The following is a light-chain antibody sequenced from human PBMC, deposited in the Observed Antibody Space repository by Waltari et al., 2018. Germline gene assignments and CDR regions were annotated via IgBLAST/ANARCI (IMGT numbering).Light chain of an antibody. J-gene: IGKJ1*01. CDR2: WAS. CDR1: QSVLYSSNNNNY. CDR3: QQYYTTPWT. Sequence: DIVMTQSPDSLAVSLGERATIHCKSNQSVLYSSNNNNYLAWYQQKTRPPPKLLIYWASTRESGVPDRFSGSGSGTDFTLAISSLQAEDVAVYYCQQYYTTPWTFGQGTKVEI. V-gene: IGKV4-1*01.